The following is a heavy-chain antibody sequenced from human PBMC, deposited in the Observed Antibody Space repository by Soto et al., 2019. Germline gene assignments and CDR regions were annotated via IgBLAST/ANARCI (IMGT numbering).Heavy chain of an antibody. CDR3: ARLNYDFWSGSSYYYYGMDV. J-gene: IGHJ6*02. Sequence: PGESLKISCKGSGYSFTSYWISWVRQIPGKGLEWMGRIDPSDSYTNYSPSFQGHVTISADKSISTAYLQWSSLKASDTAMYYCARLNYDFWSGSSYYYYGMDVWGQGTTVTVSS. D-gene: IGHD3-3*01. CDR2: IDPSDSYT. V-gene: IGHV5-10-1*01. CDR1: GYSFTSYW.